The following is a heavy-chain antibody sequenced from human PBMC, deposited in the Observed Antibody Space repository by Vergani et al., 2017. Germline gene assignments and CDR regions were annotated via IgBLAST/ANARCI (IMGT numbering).Heavy chain of an antibody. CDR1: GGSFSGYY. D-gene: IGHD2-15*01. V-gene: IGHV4-34*01. CDR2: INHSGST. J-gene: IGHJ4*02. Sequence: QVQLQQWGAGLLKPSETLSLTCAVYGGSFSGYYWSWIRQPPGKGLEWIGEINHSGSTNYNPSLKSRVTISVDTSKNQFSLKLSSVTVADTAVYYCARGGSSRLGYCSGGSCYSGIVDYWGQGTLVTVSS. CDR3: ARGGSSRLGYCSGGSCYSGIVDY.